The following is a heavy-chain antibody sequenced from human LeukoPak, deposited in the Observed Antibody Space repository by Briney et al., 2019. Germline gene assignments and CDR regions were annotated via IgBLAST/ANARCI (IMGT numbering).Heavy chain of an antibody. J-gene: IGHJ5*02. Sequence: SETLSLTCTVSGGSVSSGSYYWSWIRQPPGKGLEWIGYIYYSGSTNYNPSLKSRVTISVDTSKNQFSLKLSSVTAADTAVYYCARAPRYYDILTGSFEFDPWGQGTLVTVSS. CDR2: IYYSGST. D-gene: IGHD3-9*01. CDR3: ARAPRYYDILTGSFEFDP. CDR1: GGSVSSGSYY. V-gene: IGHV4-61*01.